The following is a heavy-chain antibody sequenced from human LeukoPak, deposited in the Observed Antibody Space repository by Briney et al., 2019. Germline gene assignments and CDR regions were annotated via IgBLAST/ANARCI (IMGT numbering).Heavy chain of an antibody. Sequence: SETLSLTCTVSGGSVSSYYSSWIRPPPGKRREWVAYIYYSGSTNYNPSPKSRVTISVDTSKNQFSQKLSSVTAAHTDVYYCARGKDDYGDYGSFDYWGQGTLVTVSS. CDR1: GGSVSSYY. D-gene: IGHD4-17*01. J-gene: IGHJ4*02. CDR3: ARGKDDYGDYGSFDY. CDR2: IYYSGST. V-gene: IGHV4-59*02.